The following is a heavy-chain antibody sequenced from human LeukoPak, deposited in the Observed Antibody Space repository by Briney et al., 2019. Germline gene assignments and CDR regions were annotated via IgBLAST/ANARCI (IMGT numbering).Heavy chain of an antibody. CDR2: INHSGGT. Sequence: SETLSLTCSVYGGSVTGFSGSWIRQSPVKGLESIGEINHSGGTNYAPSLQSRVTLSFDTSKNQFSLTLTPVTAADTAVYYCGRGRNVKWVPGVGGNPRASRYYYYMDVWGKGTTVTVSS. J-gene: IGHJ6*03. V-gene: IGHV4-34*01. D-gene: IGHD4-23*01. CDR1: GGSVTGFS. CDR3: GRGRNVKWVPGVGGNPRASRYYYYMDV.